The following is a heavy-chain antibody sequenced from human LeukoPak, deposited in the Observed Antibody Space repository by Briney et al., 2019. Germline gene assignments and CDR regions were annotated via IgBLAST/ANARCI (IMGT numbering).Heavy chain of an antibody. Sequence: GGSLRLSCAASGFTFSSYSMNWVRQAPGKGLEWVSSISSSSSYIYYADSVKGRFTISRGNAKNSLYLQMNSLRAEDTAVYYCARGGEDIVLMVYAPDYYYGMDVWGQGTTVTVSS. J-gene: IGHJ6*02. CDR3: ARGGEDIVLMVYAPDYYYGMDV. CDR2: ISSSSSYI. D-gene: IGHD2-8*01. CDR1: GFTFSSYS. V-gene: IGHV3-21*01.